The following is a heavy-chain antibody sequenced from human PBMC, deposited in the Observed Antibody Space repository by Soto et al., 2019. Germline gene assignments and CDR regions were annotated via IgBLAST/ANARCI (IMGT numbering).Heavy chain of an antibody. CDR3: AKERRVALNAIPHIGDGMDV. J-gene: IGHJ6*02. V-gene: IGHV3-30*18. CDR1: GFSFSGHG. D-gene: IGHD2-8*01. CDR2: VVYDGSQR. Sequence: QVQLVESGGGVVQPGGSLRLSCAASGFSFSGHGMHWVRQAPGKGLEWVALVVYDGSQRYYVDAVKGRFTVSRDNSKNTVYLQMNSLTTDDTAIYYCAKERRVALNAIPHIGDGMDVWGQGTTVTVSS.